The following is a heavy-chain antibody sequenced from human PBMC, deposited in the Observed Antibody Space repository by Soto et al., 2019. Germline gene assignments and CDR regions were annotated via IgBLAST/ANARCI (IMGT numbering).Heavy chain of an antibody. CDR3: AHRRTGVSQWYYGYFDY. Sequence: QITLRESGPTLVKPTQTLTLTCTFSGFSLSTSGVGVGWIRQPPGKALEWLGFIYWDDDKRYSPSLRSRLAITKDTSKNQVVLTMTNVDPMDTATYFCAHRRTGVSQWYYGYFDYWGQGTLFTVSS. CDR2: IYWDDDK. D-gene: IGHD6-19*01. CDR1: GFSLSTSGVG. V-gene: IGHV2-5*02. J-gene: IGHJ4*02.